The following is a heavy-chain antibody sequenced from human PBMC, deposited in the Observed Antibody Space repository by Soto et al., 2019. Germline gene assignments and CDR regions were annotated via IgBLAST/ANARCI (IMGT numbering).Heavy chain of an antibody. CDR2: ISYSSSDI. D-gene: IGHD4-4*01. CDR3: AKEAPPTDSKINWYFDL. J-gene: IGHJ2*01. V-gene: IGHV3-21*04. Sequence: LRLSCAVSGFTFSTYSMNWVRQAPGKGLEWVSSISYSSSDIYFADSVKGRFTMSRDNAKNSLYLQMNSLRAEDTAVYYCAKEAPPTDSKINWYFDLWGRGTLVTVSS. CDR1: GFTFSTYS.